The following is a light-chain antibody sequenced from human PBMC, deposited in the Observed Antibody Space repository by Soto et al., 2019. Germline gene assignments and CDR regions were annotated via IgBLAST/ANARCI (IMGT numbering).Light chain of an antibody. Sequence: DIQMTQSPSTLSASVGDRVTITCRASQSISTYLNWYQQKLGKAPTLLIYAASSLQSGVPSRFRGGGSGTDCTLTISSLQPEDFATYFCQQCYGSPRTFGQGTKVEI. CDR1: QSISTY. CDR3: QQCYGSPRT. J-gene: IGKJ1*01. V-gene: IGKV1-39*01. CDR2: AAS.